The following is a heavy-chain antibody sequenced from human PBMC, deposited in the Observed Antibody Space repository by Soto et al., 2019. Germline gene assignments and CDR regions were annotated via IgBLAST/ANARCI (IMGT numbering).Heavy chain of an antibody. J-gene: IGHJ6*02. CDR2: IYTSGST. V-gene: IGHV4-4*07. D-gene: IGHD3-22*01. CDR1: GGSISSFY. Sequence: SETLSLTCTVSGGSISSFYWSWIRQPAGKGLEWIGRIYTSGSTNYNPSLKSRVTMSVDTSKNQFSLKLSSVTAADTAVYYCARDPGDSSGYYYRHGYYYGMDVWGQGTTVTVSS. CDR3: ARDPGDSSGYYYRHGYYYGMDV.